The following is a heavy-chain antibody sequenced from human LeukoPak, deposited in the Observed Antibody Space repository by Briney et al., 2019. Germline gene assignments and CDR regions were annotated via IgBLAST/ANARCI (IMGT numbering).Heavy chain of an antibody. CDR3: AGSLRGSYFDF. Sequence: SETLSLTCTVSGGSISSDYWTWIRQPPGKGLEWIGYIHYSGSTNYSPSLRSRLTMSVDTYKKQVSLKMTSVNATDTAVYYCAGSLRGSYFDFWGQGPLVTVSS. CDR2: IHYSGST. J-gene: IGHJ4*02. CDR1: GGSISSDY. V-gene: IGHV4-59*01. D-gene: IGHD1-26*01.